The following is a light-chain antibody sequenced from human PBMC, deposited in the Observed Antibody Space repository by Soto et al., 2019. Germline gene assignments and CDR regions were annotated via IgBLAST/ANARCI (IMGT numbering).Light chain of an antibody. Sequence: QSVLTQPASLSGSPGQSITISCTGTSSDVGGYDYVSWYQLHPGKAPKLILFEVSNRPSGVSYRFSGSKSGNTASLTISGLQAEDEADYFCSSYSISTAYLFGTGTKVTVL. CDR2: EVS. J-gene: IGLJ1*01. CDR1: SSDVGGYDY. CDR3: SSYSISTAYL. V-gene: IGLV2-14*01.